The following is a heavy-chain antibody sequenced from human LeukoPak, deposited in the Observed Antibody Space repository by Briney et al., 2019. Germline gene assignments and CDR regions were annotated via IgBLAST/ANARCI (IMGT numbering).Heavy chain of an antibody. CDR1: GGTFSSYA. CDR3: ASGSLTSESGSAPYGMDV. CDR2: IIPILGIA. J-gene: IGHJ6*02. Sequence: SVKVSCKASGGTFSSYAISWVRQAPGQGLEWMGRIIPILGIANYVQKFQGRVTITADKSTSTAYMELSSLRSEDTAVYYCASGSLTSESGSAPYGMDVWGQGTTVTVSS. D-gene: IGHD5-12*01. V-gene: IGHV1-69*04.